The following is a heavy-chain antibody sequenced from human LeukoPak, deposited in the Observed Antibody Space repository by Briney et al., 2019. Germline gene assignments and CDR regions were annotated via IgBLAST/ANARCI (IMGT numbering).Heavy chain of an antibody. Sequence: GSLRLSCAASGFTFDDYGMSWVRQAPGKGLEWVSGINWNGGSTGYADSVKGRFTISRDNAKNSLYLQLNSLRAEDTAVYYCARGGPAAGRFDYWGQGTLVTVSS. D-gene: IGHD6-13*01. V-gene: IGHV3-20*04. CDR2: INWNGGST. CDR1: GFTFDDYG. CDR3: ARGGPAAGRFDY. J-gene: IGHJ4*02.